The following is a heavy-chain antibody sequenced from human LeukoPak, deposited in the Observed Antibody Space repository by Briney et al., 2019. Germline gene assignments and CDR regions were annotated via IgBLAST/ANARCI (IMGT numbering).Heavy chain of an antibody. D-gene: IGHD3-16*01. CDR3: ATNRRWGGDYCFYYMDV. J-gene: IGHJ6*03. Sequence: PSETLSLPCTVSGASISNFYYSWLRQPPGKGLELLAYTPTSGSTNYYPALKKRVTISVDTTKNQFSVNLSSGPTADTAVYYCATNRRWGGDYCFYYMDVWGTGTTVAVSS. V-gene: IGHV4-4*09. CDR2: TPTSGST. CDR1: GASISNFY.